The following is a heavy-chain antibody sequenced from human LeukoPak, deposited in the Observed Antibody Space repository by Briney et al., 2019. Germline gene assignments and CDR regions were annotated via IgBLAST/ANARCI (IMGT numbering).Heavy chain of an antibody. J-gene: IGHJ3*02. CDR3: ARRTIAAAGVPSRAFDI. V-gene: IGHV4-61*02. D-gene: IGHD6-13*01. CDR1: GDSISSGDYY. Sequence: SETLSLTCTVSGDSISSGDYYWSWIRQPAGKGLEWIGRISSSGSTNYNPSLKSRVTMSVDTSKNQFSLKLSSVTAADTAVYYCARRTIAAAGVPSRAFDIWGQGTMVTVSS. CDR2: ISSSGST.